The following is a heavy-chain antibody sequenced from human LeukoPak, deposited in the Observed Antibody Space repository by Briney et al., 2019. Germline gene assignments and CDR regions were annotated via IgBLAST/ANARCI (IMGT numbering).Heavy chain of an antibody. V-gene: IGHV3-30-3*01. J-gene: IGHJ4*02. CDR2: LSYDETNK. CDR1: GFTFSSYA. D-gene: IGHD2-2*01. CDR3: ARDSSTYAGPPDY. Sequence: NPGRSLRLSCAASGFTFSSYAIHWVRQAPGKGLEWVALLSYDETNKYYADSVKGRFTISRDNSKNTLYLQMNSLRAEDTAVYYCARDSSTYAGPPDYWGQGTLVTVSS.